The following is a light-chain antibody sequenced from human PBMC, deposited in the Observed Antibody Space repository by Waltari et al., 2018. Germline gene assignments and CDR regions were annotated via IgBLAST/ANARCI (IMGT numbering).Light chain of an antibody. CDR3: QQYNTWPH. V-gene: IGKV3-15*01. CDR1: QSVSSN. J-gene: IGKJ2*01. Sequence: EIAMTQSPATLSVSPGERATPSCRASQSVSSNLAWYQHKPGQAPRLLIYDASTRATDIPARFSGSGSGTEFTLTISSLQSEDFAVYYCQQYNTWPHFGPGTKLEI. CDR2: DAS.